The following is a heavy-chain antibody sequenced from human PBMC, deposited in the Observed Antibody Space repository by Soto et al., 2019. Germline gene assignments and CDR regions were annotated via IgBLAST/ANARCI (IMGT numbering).Heavy chain of an antibody. J-gene: IGHJ4*02. Sequence: SETLSLTCTVSGGSISSYYWSWMRQPAGKGLEWIGRIYTSGSTNYNPSLKSRVTMSVDTSKNQFSLKLSSVTAADTAVYYCARVSDSSGYYLYFDYWGQGTLVTVSS. CDR2: IYTSGST. V-gene: IGHV4-4*07. CDR3: ARVSDSSGYYLYFDY. D-gene: IGHD3-22*01. CDR1: GGSISSYY.